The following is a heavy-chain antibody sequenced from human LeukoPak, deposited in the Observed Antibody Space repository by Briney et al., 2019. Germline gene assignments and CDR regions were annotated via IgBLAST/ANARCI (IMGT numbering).Heavy chain of an antibody. CDR3: ARGYGSGILYYYGMDV. V-gene: IGHV4-59*12. CDR1: GGSISSYY. Sequence: SETLSLTCTVSGGSISSYYWSWIRQPPGKGLEWIGYIYYSGSTNYNPSLKSRVTISVDTSKNQFSLKLNSVTPEDTAVYYCARGYGSGILYYYGMDVWGQGTTVTVSS. D-gene: IGHD3-10*01. CDR2: IYYSGST. J-gene: IGHJ6*02.